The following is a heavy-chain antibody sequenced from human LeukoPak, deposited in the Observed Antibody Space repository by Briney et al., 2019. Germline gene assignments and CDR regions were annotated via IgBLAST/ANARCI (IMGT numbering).Heavy chain of an antibody. Sequence: PGRSLRLSCAASGFTFSSYAMHWVRQAPGKGLEWVAVISYDGSNKYYADSVKGRFTISRDNSKNTLYLQMNSLRAEDTAVYYCARDRRYCSSTSCDYYYYYGMDVWGQGTTVTVSS. V-gene: IGHV3-30-3*01. J-gene: IGHJ6*02. CDR1: GFTFSSYA. CDR2: ISYDGSNK. D-gene: IGHD2-2*01. CDR3: ARDRRYCSSTSCDYYYYYGMDV.